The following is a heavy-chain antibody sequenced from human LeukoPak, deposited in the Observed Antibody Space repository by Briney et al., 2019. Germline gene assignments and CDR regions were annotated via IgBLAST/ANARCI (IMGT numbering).Heavy chain of an antibody. J-gene: IGHJ4*02. D-gene: IGHD5-24*01. CDR2: INHSGST. Sequence: PSETLSLTCAVYGGSFSGYYWSWSRQPPGKGLEWIEEINHSGSTDYNPSLKSRVTISVDTSKNQFSLKLSSVTAADTAVYYCARGKMATKRRYFDYWGQGTLVTVSS. CDR1: GGSFSGYY. CDR3: ARGKMATKRRYFDY. V-gene: IGHV4-34*01.